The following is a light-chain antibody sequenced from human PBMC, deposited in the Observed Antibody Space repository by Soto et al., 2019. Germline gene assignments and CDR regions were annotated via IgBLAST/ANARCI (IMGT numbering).Light chain of an antibody. CDR3: QQYNSYWT. J-gene: IGKJ1*01. CDR1: QRISSW. Sequence: DIQMTQSPSTLSASVGDRVTITCRASQRISSWLAWYQQKPGKAPKLLIYDASSLESGGPSRFSGRGSGTEFTLTISSLQPDDFATYYCQQYNSYWTFGQGTKVDIK. V-gene: IGKV1-5*01. CDR2: DAS.